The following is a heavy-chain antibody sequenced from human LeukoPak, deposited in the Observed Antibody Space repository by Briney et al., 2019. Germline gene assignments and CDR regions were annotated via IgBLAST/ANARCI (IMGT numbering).Heavy chain of an antibody. CDR3: ARGDFYYDSSDP. CDR2: INAGNGNT. J-gene: IGHJ5*02. D-gene: IGHD3-22*01. V-gene: IGHV1-3*01. CDR1: GYTFTNYA. Sequence: EASVEVSCKASGYTFTNYAMYWVRQAPGQRLEWMGWINAGNGNTKYSQKFQGRVTITSDTSANTVYMELSSLRSEDTAVYYCARGDFYYDSSDPWGQGTLVTVSS.